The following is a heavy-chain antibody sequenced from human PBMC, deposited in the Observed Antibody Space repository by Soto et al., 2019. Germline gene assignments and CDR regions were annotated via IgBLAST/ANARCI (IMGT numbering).Heavy chain of an antibody. Sequence: SETLSLTCAVYGGSFSGYYWSWIRQPPGKGLEWIGEINHSGSTNYNPSLKSRVTISVDTSKNQFSLKLSSVTAADTAVYYCARGRYCSSTSCPTYYYYGMDVWGQGTTVTVS. J-gene: IGHJ6*02. D-gene: IGHD2-2*01. CDR1: GGSFSGYY. V-gene: IGHV4-34*01. CDR2: INHSGST. CDR3: ARGRYCSSTSCPTYYYYGMDV.